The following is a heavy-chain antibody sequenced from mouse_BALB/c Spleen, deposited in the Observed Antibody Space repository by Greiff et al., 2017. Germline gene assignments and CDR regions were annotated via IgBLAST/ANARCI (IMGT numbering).Heavy chain of an antibody. D-gene: IGHD2-2*01. Sequence: EVQLQESGPSLVKPSQTLSLTCSVTGYSITSGYWNWIRKFPGNKLEYMGYISYSGSTYYNPSLKSRISITRDTSKNQYYLQLNTVTTEDTATYYGARRRYGYEDDAMDDWGQGTSVTVSS. CDR1: GYSITSGY. CDR3: ARRRYGYEDDAMDD. V-gene: IGHV3-8*02. CDR2: ISYSGST. J-gene: IGHJ4*01.